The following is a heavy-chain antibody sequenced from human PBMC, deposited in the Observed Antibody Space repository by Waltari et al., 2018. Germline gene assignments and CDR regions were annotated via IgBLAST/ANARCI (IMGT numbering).Heavy chain of an antibody. J-gene: IGHJ4*02. CDR2: VGGDGAAP. V-gene: IGHV3-23*01. Sequence: EVHLLESGGDLVHPGGSLRLSWAASRFPFSRYAMTWVRQAPGRGVEGVARVGGDGAAPIYADSVKGRFTISRDNSKTTLYLQMNSLRVEDTAVYYCATLYSDYADYWGQGTLVTVSS. CDR3: ATLYSDYADY. CDR1: RFPFSRYA. D-gene: IGHD4-4*01.